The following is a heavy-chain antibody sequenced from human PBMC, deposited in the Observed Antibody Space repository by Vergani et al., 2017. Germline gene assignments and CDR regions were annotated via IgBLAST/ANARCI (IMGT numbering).Heavy chain of an antibody. V-gene: IGHV4-38-2*01. Sequence: QVQLQELGPGLVKPSETLTPTFDVPDSSIMTNPYWGWFRQSPGKGLEWIGCIHHSGDTHYNSSLKCRVSISIVSSSKFSLSLTAVTAADTAIYYCARHRGAGGFFPSSYFYGRDVWGHGTTVTVSS. CDR3: ARHRGAGGFFPSSYFYGRDV. CDR2: IHHSGDT. D-gene: IGHD3-10*01. J-gene: IGHJ6*02. CDR1: DSSIMTNPY.